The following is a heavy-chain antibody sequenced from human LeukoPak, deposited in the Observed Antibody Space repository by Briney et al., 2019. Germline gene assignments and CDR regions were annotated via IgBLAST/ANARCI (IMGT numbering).Heavy chain of an antibody. V-gene: IGHV4-39*07. CDR2: IYYSGST. J-gene: IGHJ5*02. D-gene: IGHD3-16*02. Sequence: PSETLSLTCTVSGGSISSSSYYWGWIRQPPGKGLEWIGSIYYSGSTNYNPSLKSRVTISVDTSKNQFSLKLSSVTAADTAVYYCARGRYDYVWGSYRFWFDPWGQGTLVTVSS. CDR1: GGSISSSSYY. CDR3: ARGRYDYVWGSYRFWFDP.